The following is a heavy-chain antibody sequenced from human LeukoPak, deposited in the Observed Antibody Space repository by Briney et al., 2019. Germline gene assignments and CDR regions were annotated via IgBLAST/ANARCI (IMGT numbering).Heavy chain of an antibody. CDR2: IYYSGST. D-gene: IGHD1-26*01. V-gene: IGHV4-59*08. CDR1: GGSISSYY. CDR3: ARKGLGATTAFDI. Sequence: PSETLSLTCTVSGGSISSYYWSWIRQPPGKGLEWIGYIYYSGSTNYNPSLKSRVTISVDTSKNQFSLKLSSVTAADTAVYYCARKGLGATTAFDIWGQGTMVTVSS. J-gene: IGHJ3*02.